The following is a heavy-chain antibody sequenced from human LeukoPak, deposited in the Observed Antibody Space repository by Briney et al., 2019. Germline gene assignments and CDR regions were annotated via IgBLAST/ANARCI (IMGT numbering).Heavy chain of an antibody. CDR2: VSGSGYNR. CDR3: AKDRSGGTTTTVMVA. Sequence: GGSLSLSCAASGFTFSSYSMSWVRQPPGRGQGWVLAVSGSGYNRYYADSVKGLFIISSDNSENTLYLQMDTLRAEDTALYYCAKDRSGGTTTTVMVAWGQGTMVTVSS. V-gene: IGHV3-23*01. CDR1: GFTFSSYS. J-gene: IGHJ5*02. D-gene: IGHD4-17*01.